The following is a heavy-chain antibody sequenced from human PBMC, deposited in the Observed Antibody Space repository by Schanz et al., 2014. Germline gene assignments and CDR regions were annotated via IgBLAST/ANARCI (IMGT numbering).Heavy chain of an antibody. CDR1: GFTFSIYA. Sequence: VQVVESGGGLVQPGGSLRLSCSASGFTFSIYAMHWVRQAPGKGLEYVSAISHDGYSTYYADSVKGRFTISRDNSKNTVYIQMNSLRAEDTAVYYCARGGPAYYFDDWGQGTLVTVSS. J-gene: IGHJ4*02. V-gene: IGHV3-64*04. CDR3: ARGGPAYYFDD. CDR2: ISHDGYST.